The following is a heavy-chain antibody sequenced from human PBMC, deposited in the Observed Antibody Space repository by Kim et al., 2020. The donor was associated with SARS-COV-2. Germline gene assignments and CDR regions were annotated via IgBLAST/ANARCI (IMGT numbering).Heavy chain of an antibody. CDR3: ARVDSSTSCYAGCYYYGMDV. Sequence: SETLSLTCTVSGGSISSYYWSWIRQPPGKGLEWIGYIYYSGSTNYNPSLKSRVTISVDTSKNQFSLKLSSVTAADTAVYYCARVDSSTSCYAGCYYYGMDVWGQGTTVTVSS. J-gene: IGHJ6*02. V-gene: IGHV4-59*13. CDR1: GGSISSYY. CDR2: IYYSGST. D-gene: IGHD2-2*01.